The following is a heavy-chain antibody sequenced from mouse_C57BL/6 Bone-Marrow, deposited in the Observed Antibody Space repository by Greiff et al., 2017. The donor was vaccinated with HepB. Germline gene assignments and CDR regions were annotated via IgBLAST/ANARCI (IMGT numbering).Heavy chain of an antibody. V-gene: IGHV1-50*01. CDR1: GYTFTSYW. CDR2: IDPSDSYT. J-gene: IGHJ2*01. CDR3: ARKGVRY. Sequence: QVQLKQPGAELVKPGASVKLSCKASGYTFTSYWMQWVKQRPGQGLEWIGEIDPSDSYTNYNQKFKGKATLTVDTSSSTAYMQLSSLTSEDSAVYYCARKGVRYWGQGTTLTVSS.